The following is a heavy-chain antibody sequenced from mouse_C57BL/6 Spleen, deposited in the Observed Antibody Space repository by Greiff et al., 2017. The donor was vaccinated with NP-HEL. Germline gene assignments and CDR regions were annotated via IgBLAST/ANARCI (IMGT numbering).Heavy chain of an antibody. J-gene: IGHJ1*03. V-gene: IGHV1-20*01. D-gene: IGHD1-1*01. CDR2: INPYNGDT. CDR3: ARDYGSSPWYFDV. CDR1: GYSFTGYF. Sequence: LQESGPELVKPGDSVKISCKASGYSFTGYFMNWVMQSHGKSLEWIGRINPYNGDTFYNQKFKGKATLTVDKSSSTAHMELRSLTSEDSAVYYCARDYGSSPWYFDVWGTGTTVTVSS.